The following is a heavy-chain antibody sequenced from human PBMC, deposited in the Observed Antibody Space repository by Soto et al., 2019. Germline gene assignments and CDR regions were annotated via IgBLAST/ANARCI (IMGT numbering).Heavy chain of an antibody. CDR1: GGSISSYY. J-gene: IGHJ3*02. D-gene: IGHD3-9*01. CDR3: ARNYDILTGYYPGAFDI. Sequence: SETLSLTCTVSGGSISSYYWSWIRQPPGKGLEWIGYIYYSGSTNYNPSLKSRVTISVDTSKNQFSLKLSSVTAADTAVYYCARNYDILTGYYPGAFDIWGQGTMVTVS. V-gene: IGHV4-59*01. CDR2: IYYSGST.